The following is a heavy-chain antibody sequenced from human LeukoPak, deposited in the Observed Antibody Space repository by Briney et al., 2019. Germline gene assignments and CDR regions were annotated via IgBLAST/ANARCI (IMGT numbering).Heavy chain of an antibody. CDR1: GGSFSGYY. J-gene: IGHJ6*04. D-gene: IGHD2-2*01. CDR2: INHSGST. CDR3: ARGCSSTSCYPPYYYYYGMDV. Sequence: PSETLSLTCAVYGGSFSGYYWSWIRQPPGKGLEWIGEINHSGSTNYNPSLKSRVTISVDTSENQFSLKLSSVTAADTAVYYCARGCSSTSCYPPYYYYYGMDVWGKGTTVTVSS. V-gene: IGHV4-34*01.